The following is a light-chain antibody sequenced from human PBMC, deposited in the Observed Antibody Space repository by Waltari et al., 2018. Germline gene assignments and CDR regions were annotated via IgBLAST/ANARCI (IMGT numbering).Light chain of an antibody. CDR2: WAS. J-gene: IGKJ2*01. CDR3: QQCYSTPYT. Sequence: DIVMTQSPDSLAVSLGEGVTITCRSSQNLLYNSDNKNYLAWFQQKPGQPPKLLIYWASTRESGVPDRFSGSGSGTEFTLTISSLQAADVAVYYCQQCYSTPYTFGQGTKLEIK. V-gene: IGKV4-1*01. CDR1: QNLLYNSDNKNY.